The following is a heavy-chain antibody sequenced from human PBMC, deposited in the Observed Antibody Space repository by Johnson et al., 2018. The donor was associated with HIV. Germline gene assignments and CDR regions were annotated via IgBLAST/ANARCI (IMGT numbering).Heavy chain of an antibody. D-gene: IGHD2-15*01. Sequence: QVQLVESGGGVVQPGRSLRLSCAASGFTFSSYGMNWVRQAPGKGLEWVAVISYDGSTKDYADSVKGRFTISRDISKNLLYLQMNSLRTEDTAVYYCVSEDMPDMGGAFDIWGQGTMVTVSS. J-gene: IGHJ3*02. CDR3: VSEDMPDMGGAFDI. CDR2: ISYDGSTK. V-gene: IGHV3-30*03. CDR1: GFTFSSYG.